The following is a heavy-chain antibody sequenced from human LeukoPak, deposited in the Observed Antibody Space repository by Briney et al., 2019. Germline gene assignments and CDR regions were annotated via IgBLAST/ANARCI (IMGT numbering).Heavy chain of an antibody. Sequence: SETLSLTCTVSGGSISSGDYYWSWIRQPPGKGLEWIGYIYYSGSTYYNPSLKSRVTISVDTSKNQFSLKLSSVTAADTAVYYCARDFGAAAVYYWYFDLWGRGTLVTVSS. CDR1: GGSISSGDYY. D-gene: IGHD6-13*01. J-gene: IGHJ2*01. V-gene: IGHV4-30-4*08. CDR3: ARDFGAAAVYYWYFDL. CDR2: IYYSGST.